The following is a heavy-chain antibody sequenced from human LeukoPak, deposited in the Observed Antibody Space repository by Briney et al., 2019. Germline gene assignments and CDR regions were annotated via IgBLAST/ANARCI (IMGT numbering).Heavy chain of an antibody. Sequence: GGSLRLSCAASGFTFSSYWMHWVRQAPGKGLVWVSRINTDGSSTSYADSVKGRFTIPRDNAKNTLYLQMNSLRAEDTAVYYCARDRNSSGAFDIWGQGTMVTVSS. V-gene: IGHV3-74*01. CDR2: INTDGSST. CDR1: GFTFSSYW. D-gene: IGHD6-6*01. CDR3: ARDRNSSGAFDI. J-gene: IGHJ3*02.